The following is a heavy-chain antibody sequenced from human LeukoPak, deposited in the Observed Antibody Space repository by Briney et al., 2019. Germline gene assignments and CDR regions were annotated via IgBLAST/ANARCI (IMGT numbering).Heavy chain of an antibody. V-gene: IGHV1-8*03. CDR3: ARGPLTLDYDFWSGKDAFDI. J-gene: IGHJ3*02. D-gene: IGHD3-3*01. CDR1: GYTFTSYD. CDR2: MNPNSGNT. Sequence: GASVTVSRKSSGYTFTSYDINWVRQATAQGLEWMGWMNPNSGNTGYAQKFQGRVTITRNTSISTAYMELSSLRSEDTAVYYCARGPLTLDYDFWSGKDAFDIWGQGTMVTVSS.